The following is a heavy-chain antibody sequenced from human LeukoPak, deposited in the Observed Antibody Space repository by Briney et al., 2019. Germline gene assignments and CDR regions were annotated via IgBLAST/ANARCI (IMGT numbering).Heavy chain of an antibody. D-gene: IGHD2-2*01. CDR2: IYSGGST. J-gene: IGHJ6*03. CDR3: ATYQQLYYYYYMDV. CDR1: GFTVSSNY. V-gene: IGHV3-53*01. Sequence: GGSLRLSCAASGFTVSSNYMSWVRQAPGKGLEWVSVIYSGGSTYYADSVKGRFTISRDNSKNTLYLQMNSLRAEDTAVYYCATYQQLYYYYYMDVWGKGTTVTVSS.